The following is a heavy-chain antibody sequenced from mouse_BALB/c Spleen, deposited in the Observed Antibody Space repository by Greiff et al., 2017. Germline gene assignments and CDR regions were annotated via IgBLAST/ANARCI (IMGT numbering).Heavy chain of an antibody. Sequence: EVKLVESGGGLVQPKGSLKLSCAASGFTFNTYAMNWVRQAPGKGLEWVARIRSKSNNYATYYADSVKDRFTISRDDSQSMLYLQMNNLKTEDTAMYYCVRGSSLAYWGQGTLVTVSA. CDR2: IRSKSNNYAT. J-gene: IGHJ3*01. CDR1: GFTFNTYA. V-gene: IGHV10-1*02. D-gene: IGHD1-1*01. CDR3: VRGSSLAY.